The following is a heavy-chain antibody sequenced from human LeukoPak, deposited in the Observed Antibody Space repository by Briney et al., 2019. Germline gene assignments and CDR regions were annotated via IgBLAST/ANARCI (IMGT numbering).Heavy chain of an antibody. Sequence: SVKVSCKASGGTFSSYAISWVRQAPGQGLEWRGGIIPIFGTANYAQKFQGRVTITTDESTSTAYMELSSLRSEDTAVYYCAREYSSSSGYLRWGQGTLVTVSS. CDR3: AREYSSSSGYLR. CDR1: GGTFSSYA. J-gene: IGHJ4*02. D-gene: IGHD6-6*01. V-gene: IGHV1-69*05. CDR2: IIPIFGTA.